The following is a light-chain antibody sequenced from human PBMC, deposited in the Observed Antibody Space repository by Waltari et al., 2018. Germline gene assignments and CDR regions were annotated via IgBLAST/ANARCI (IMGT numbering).Light chain of an antibody. V-gene: IGKV1-39*01. J-gene: IGKJ1*01. CDR1: QSISSY. Sequence: DIQMTQSPSSLSASVGDRVTITCRASQSISSYLNWYQQKPGKAPNLLIYGASSLQSGVPSRFSGSGSGTAFTLTINSLQPEDFATYYCQQTYNTPRTFGQGTKVESK. CDR3: QQTYNTPRT. CDR2: GAS.